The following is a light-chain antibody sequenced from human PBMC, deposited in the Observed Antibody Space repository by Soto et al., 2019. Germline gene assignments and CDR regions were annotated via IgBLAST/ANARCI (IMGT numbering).Light chain of an antibody. CDR1: QSVSSN. CDR2: GAS. Sequence: IVMTQSPVTLSVSPGDRAALSCRASQSVSSNLAWYQQKPGQGPRLLIYGASTRATGIPARFSGSGSGTEFTLTISSLQSEDFAVYYYQQYKNWPLTFGRGTKVDIK. V-gene: IGKV3-15*01. CDR3: QQYKNWPLT. J-gene: IGKJ4*01.